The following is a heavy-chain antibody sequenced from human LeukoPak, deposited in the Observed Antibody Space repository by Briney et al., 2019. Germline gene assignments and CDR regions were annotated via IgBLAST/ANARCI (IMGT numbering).Heavy chain of an antibody. Sequence: GGSLRLSCAASGFTFSSYAMHWVRQAPGKGLEWVAVISYDGSNKYYADSVKGRFTISRDNSKNTLYLQMNSLRAEDTAVYYCARSSGHCSSTSCYAEAGRDYWGQGTLVTVSS. CDR3: ARSSGHCSSTSCYAEAGRDY. V-gene: IGHV3-30-3*01. CDR1: GFTFSSYA. CDR2: ISYDGSNK. D-gene: IGHD2-2*01. J-gene: IGHJ4*02.